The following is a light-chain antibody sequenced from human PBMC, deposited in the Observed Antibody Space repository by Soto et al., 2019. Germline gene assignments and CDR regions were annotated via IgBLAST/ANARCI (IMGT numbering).Light chain of an antibody. CDR2: LGS. V-gene: IGKV2-28*01. CDR1: QSLLHSNGYNY. Sequence: DFVMTQSPLSLPVTPGAPASISCRSSQSLLHSNGYNYLDWYLQKPGQSPQLLIYLGSNRASGVPDRFSGSGSGTDFTLKISRVEAEDVGVYYCMKALQTPYTLGQGTKLEIK. CDR3: MKALQTPYT. J-gene: IGKJ2*01.